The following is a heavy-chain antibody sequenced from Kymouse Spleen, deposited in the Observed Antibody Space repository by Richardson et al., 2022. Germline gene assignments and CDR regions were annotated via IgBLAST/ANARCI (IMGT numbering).Heavy chain of an antibody. Sequence: QVQLQESGPGLVKPSETLSLTCTVSGGSVSSGSYYWSWIRQPPGKGLEWIGYIYYSGSTNYNPSLKSRVTISVDTSKNQFSLKLSSVTAADTAVYYCARDGTYDILTGSRGYGMDVWGQGTTVTVSS. D-gene: IGHD3-9*01. CDR3: ARDGTYDILTGSRGYGMDV. J-gene: IGHJ6*02. CDR2: IYYSGST. V-gene: IGHV4-61*01. CDR1: GGSVSSGSYY.